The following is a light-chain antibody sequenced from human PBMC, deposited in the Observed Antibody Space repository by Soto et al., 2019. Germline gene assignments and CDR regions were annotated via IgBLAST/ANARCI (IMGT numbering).Light chain of an antibody. CDR1: QSVSSTY. J-gene: IGKJ1*01. CDR3: QQYGSLWT. CDR2: GAS. V-gene: IGKV3-20*01. Sequence: EIVLTQSTGTLSLSPGERATLSCRASQSVSSTYLAWYQQKPGQAPRLLIYGASSRATGIPERFSGSGSGTDFTLTISRLEPEDFAVYYCQQYGSLWTFGQGTKVDI.